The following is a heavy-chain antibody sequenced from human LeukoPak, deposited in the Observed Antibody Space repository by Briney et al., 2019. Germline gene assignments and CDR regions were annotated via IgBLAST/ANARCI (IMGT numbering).Heavy chain of an antibody. V-gene: IGHV3-66*01. D-gene: IGHD1-26*01. J-gene: IGHJ4*02. CDR3: AITRYSGSYYGY. CDR1: GFTVSSNY. Sequence: AGGSLRLSCAASGFTVSSNYMSWVRQAPGKGLEWVSVIYSGGSTYYADSVKGRFTISRDNSKNTLYLQMNSLRAEDTAVYYCAITRYSGSYYGYWGQGTLVTVSS. CDR2: IYSGGST.